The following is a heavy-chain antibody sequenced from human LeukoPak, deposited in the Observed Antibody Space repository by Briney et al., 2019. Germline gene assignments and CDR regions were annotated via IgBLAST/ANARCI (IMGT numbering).Heavy chain of an antibody. J-gene: IGHJ4*02. CDR1: GGTFSSYA. V-gene: IGHV1-69*05. D-gene: IGHD2-2*01. Sequence: SVKVSCKASGGTFSSYAISWVRQAPGQGLEWMGGIIPIFGTANYAQKFQGRVTITTDESTSTAYMELSGLRSEDTAVYYCASSGGCSSTSCPKALFGWGQGTLVTVSS. CDR2: IIPIFGTA. CDR3: ASSGGCSSTSCPKALFG.